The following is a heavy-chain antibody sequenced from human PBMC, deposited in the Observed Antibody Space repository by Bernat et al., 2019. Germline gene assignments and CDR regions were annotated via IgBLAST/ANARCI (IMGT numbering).Heavy chain of an antibody. Sequence: QVQLVESGGGVVQPGRSLRLSCAASGFTFSSYGMHWVRQAPGKGLEWVAVISYDGSNKYYADSVKGRFTISRDNSKNTLYLQMISLRAEDTAVYYCAEAGLDYWGQGTLVTVSS. D-gene: IGHD2-8*02. CDR2: ISYDGSNK. CDR3: AEAGLDY. J-gene: IGHJ4*02. CDR1: GFTFSSYG. V-gene: IGHV3-30*18.